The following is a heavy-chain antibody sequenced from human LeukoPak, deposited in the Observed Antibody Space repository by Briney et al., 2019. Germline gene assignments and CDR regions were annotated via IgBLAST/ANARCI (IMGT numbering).Heavy chain of an antibody. V-gene: IGHV3-7*01. D-gene: IGHD5-24*01. CDR3: ARDGYNYVLDC. Sequence: GGSLRLSCTPSGFTFSRFRMSWVRQAPGKALVWVANIKQDGSEKYYVESVKGRFTISRDNAKNSLSLQMDSLRADDTAVYYCARDGYNYVLDCWGQGTLVTVSS. CDR1: GFTFSRFR. J-gene: IGHJ4*02. CDR2: IKQDGSEK.